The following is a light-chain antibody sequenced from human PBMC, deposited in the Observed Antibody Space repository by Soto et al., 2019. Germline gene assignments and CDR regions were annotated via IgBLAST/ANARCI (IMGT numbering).Light chain of an antibody. J-gene: IGKJ4*01. CDR1: QSVLYNSDNKNY. CDR2: WAS. V-gene: IGKV4-1*01. Sequence: DIVMTQSPDSLAVSLGERATINCKSSQSVLYNSDNKNYLAWYQQKAGQPPKLLIYWASTRDSGVPDRFSGSVSGADFTLTINTLQAEDVAVYYCQQYYTTLSFGGGTKVEIK. CDR3: QQYYTTLS.